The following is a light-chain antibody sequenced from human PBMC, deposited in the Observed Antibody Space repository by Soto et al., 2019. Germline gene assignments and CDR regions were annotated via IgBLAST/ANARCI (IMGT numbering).Light chain of an antibody. CDR2: AAS. CDR3: QQSYSTLWT. Sequence: DIQMTQSPSSLSASVGDRVTITCRASQSISSYLNWYQQKPGKAPKLLIYAASSLQSGVPSRFSGSGSGTDFTLTISSLQPEDFATYYCQQSYSTLWTFGQVTKVESK. V-gene: IGKV1-39*01. J-gene: IGKJ1*01. CDR1: QSISSY.